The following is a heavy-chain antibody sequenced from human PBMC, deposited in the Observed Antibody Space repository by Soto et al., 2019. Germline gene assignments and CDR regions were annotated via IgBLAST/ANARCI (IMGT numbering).Heavy chain of an antibody. Sequence: SETLSLTCTVSGGSISSYYWSWIRQPPGKGLEWIGYIYYSGSTNYNPSLKSRVTISVDTSKNQFSLKLSSVTAADTAVYYCARDLSASENWFDPWGQGTLVTVSS. J-gene: IGHJ5*02. CDR2: IYYSGST. CDR1: GGSISSYY. CDR3: ARDLSASENWFDP. V-gene: IGHV4-59*01.